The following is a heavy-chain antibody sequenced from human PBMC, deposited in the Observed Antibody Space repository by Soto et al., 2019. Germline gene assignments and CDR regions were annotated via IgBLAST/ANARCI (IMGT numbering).Heavy chain of an antibody. J-gene: IGHJ4*01. CDR2: IYYTGTT. CDR3: ARLGDSHQPFDY. Sequence: SETLSLTCTVSGSPISSYYWSWFRQPPGQGLEWVGYIYYTGTTTYNPSLKSRVSISVDASKSQFSLNLRSVTAADTAVYYCARLGDSHQPFDYWAHGASVPVSS. CDR1: GSPISSYY. D-gene: IGHD2-21*02. V-gene: IGHV4-59*08.